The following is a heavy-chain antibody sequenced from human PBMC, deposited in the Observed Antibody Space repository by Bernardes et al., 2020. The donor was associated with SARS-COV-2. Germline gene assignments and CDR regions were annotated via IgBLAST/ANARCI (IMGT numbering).Heavy chain of an antibody. V-gene: IGHV3-48*04. CDR1: GFTFSNYG. CDR2: ISTLSGTT. Sequence: GSLRLSCAASGFTFSNYGMNWVRQAPGKGLEWISYISTLSGTTNYAESVEGRFTISRDNAKKSLYLQMSSLRAEDTAVYYCATVTGRTIDYWGQGTLVTVSS. D-gene: IGHD3-9*01. J-gene: IGHJ4*02. CDR3: ATVTGRTIDY.